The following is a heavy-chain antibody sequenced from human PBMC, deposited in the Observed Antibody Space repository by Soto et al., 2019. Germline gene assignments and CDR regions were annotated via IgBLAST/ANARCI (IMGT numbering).Heavy chain of an antibody. Sequence: GGSLRLSCAASGFTFSSYAMSWVRQAPGKGLEWVSAISGSGGSTYDADSVKGRFTISRDNSKNTLYLQMNSLRAEDTAVYYCAKDPRYYYGSGSYYIFDYWGQGTLVTVSS. CDR3: AKDPRYYYGSGSYYIFDY. D-gene: IGHD3-10*01. CDR2: ISGSGGST. V-gene: IGHV3-23*01. CDR1: GFTFSSYA. J-gene: IGHJ4*02.